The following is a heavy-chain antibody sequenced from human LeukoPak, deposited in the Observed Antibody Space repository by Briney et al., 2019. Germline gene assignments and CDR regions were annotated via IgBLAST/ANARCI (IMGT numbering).Heavy chain of an antibody. Sequence: SETLSLTCTVSGGSISSSSYYWAWIRQPPGKGLEWIGRSHYSVSTCYNPSLQSRFTTSIDTSKNQFSLKLSSVPAADTAVYYCARGWLGSGLDYWGQGTLVTVSS. CDR1: GGSISSSSYY. J-gene: IGHJ4*02. V-gene: IGHV4-39*07. CDR2: SHYSVST. CDR3: ARGWLGSGLDY. D-gene: IGHD6-19*01.